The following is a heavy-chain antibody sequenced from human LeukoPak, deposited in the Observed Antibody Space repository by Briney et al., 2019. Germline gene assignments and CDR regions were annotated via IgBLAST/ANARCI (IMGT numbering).Heavy chain of an antibody. CDR3: AKVYDSSGYYYVSDY. J-gene: IGHJ4*02. CDR2: ISYDGSNK. Sequence: PGGSLRLSCAASGFTFSSYGMHWVRQAPGKGLEWVAVISYDGSNKYYADSVKGRFTISRDNSKNTLYLQMNSLRAEDTAVYYCAKVYDSSGYYYVSDYWGQGTLVTVSS. V-gene: IGHV3-30*18. D-gene: IGHD3-22*01. CDR1: GFTFSSYG.